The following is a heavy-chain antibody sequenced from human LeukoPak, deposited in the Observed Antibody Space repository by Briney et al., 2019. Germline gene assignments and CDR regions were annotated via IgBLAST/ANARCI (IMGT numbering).Heavy chain of an antibody. CDR1: GFTFSSYG. D-gene: IGHD3-22*01. CDR2: IRYDGSNK. V-gene: IGHV3-30*02. J-gene: IGHJ4*02. Sequence: GGSLRLSCAASGFTFSSYGMHWVRQAPGKGLEWVAFIRYDGSNKYYADSVKGRFTISRDNSKNTLYLQMNSLRAEDTAVYYCAKDHNGINYTYYYDSSGPSLFDYWGQGTLVTVSS. CDR3: AKDHNGINYTYYYDSSGPSLFDY.